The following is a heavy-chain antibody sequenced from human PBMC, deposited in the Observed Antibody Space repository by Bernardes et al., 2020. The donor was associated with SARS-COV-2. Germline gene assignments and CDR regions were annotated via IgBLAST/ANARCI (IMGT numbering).Heavy chain of an antibody. D-gene: IGHD2-2*01. V-gene: IGHV3-21*01. CDR1: GFTFSSYS. J-gene: IGHJ6*02. CDR3: VRSTIVPAAMWGFYYGMDV. CDR2: IGRSNTYI. Sequence: GGSLRLSRAGSGFTFSSYSMNWVRQAPGKGLEWVSSIGRSNTYIYYADSVKGRFTISRDNAKNSLYLQMNSLSAEDTALYYCVRSTIVPAAMWGFYYGMDVWGQGTTVTVSS.